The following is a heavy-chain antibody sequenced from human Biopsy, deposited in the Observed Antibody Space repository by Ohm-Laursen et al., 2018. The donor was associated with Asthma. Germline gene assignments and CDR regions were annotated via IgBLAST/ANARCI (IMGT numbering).Heavy chain of an antibody. Sequence: ASVKVSCNASGYSFATNAMHWVRQAPGQRPEWMGWFNPGNGNAKVSEKFQGRVSITRDTSATTAYLEVSSLTSEDTAVYYCARSAETYSGFDSNYYGMDVWGQGTMVTVSS. V-gene: IGHV1-3*01. CDR1: GYSFATNA. CDR3: ARSAETYSGFDSNYYGMDV. J-gene: IGHJ6*02. D-gene: IGHD5-12*01. CDR2: FNPGNGNA.